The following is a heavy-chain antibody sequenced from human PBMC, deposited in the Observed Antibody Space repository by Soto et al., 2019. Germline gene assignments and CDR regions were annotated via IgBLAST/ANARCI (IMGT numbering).Heavy chain of an antibody. CDR1: DGSISSGDYY. V-gene: IGHV4-30-4*01. CDR2: IYYSGST. D-gene: IGHD3-10*01. CDR3: ARDRYYYGSGRPHNWFDP. Sequence: TVSDGSISSGDYYWSWIRQPPGKGLEWIGYIYYSGSTYYNPSLKSRVTISVDTSKNQFSLKLSSVTAADTAVYYCARDRYYYGSGRPHNWFDPWGQGTLVTVSS. J-gene: IGHJ5*02.